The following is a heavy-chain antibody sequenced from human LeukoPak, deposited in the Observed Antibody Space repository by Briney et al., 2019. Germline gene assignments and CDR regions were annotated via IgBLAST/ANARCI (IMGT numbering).Heavy chain of an antibody. J-gene: IGHJ6*02. CDR1: GFTFSSYA. Sequence: GRPLRLSCAASGFTFSSYAMHWVRQAPGKGLEWVAVISYDGSNKYYADSVKGRFTISRDNSKNTLYLQMNSLRAEDTAVYYCAREDFWSGYYYYYYGMDVWGQGTTVTVSS. CDR2: ISYDGSNK. CDR3: AREDFWSGYYYYYYGMDV. V-gene: IGHV3-30*04. D-gene: IGHD3-3*01.